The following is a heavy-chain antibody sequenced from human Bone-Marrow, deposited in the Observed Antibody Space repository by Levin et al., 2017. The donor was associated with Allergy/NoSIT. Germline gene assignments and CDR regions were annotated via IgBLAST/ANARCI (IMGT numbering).Heavy chain of an antibody. CDR3: ARQTWLKAFDI. D-gene: IGHD5-12*01. CDR2: IYYSGTT. Sequence: SETLSLTCIVSGAPITSKTFYWGWIRQPPGKGLEWIATIYYSGTTYYNPSLKSRVTVSLDTPKNQFFLNLTSVSAADTAMYYCARQTWLKAFDIWGQGTMLTVSS. V-gene: IGHV4-39*01. J-gene: IGHJ3*02. CDR1: GAPITSKTFY.